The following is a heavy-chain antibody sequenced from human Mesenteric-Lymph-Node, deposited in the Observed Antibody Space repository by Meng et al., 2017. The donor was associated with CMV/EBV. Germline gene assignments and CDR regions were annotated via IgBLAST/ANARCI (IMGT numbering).Heavy chain of an antibody. Sequence: GESLKISCAASGFTFSSYAMHWVRQTPGKGLEWVAYISYNGGRTYDADSVKGRFTISRDNSKNTVYLQMNSLRADDTAVYYCAREGTLSFSLDSWGQGTLVTVSS. CDR1: GFTFSSYA. CDR2: ISYNGGRT. J-gene: IGHJ4*02. CDR3: AREGTLSFSLDS. D-gene: IGHD3-10*01. V-gene: IGHV3-30*19.